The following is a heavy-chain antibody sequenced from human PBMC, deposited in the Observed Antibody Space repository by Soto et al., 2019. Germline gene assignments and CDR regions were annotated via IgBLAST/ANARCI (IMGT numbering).Heavy chain of an antibody. CDR3: ARDRDTEGDYGDYLFDY. CDR2: ISSSSSTI. D-gene: IGHD4-17*01. J-gene: IGHJ4*02. V-gene: IGHV3-48*01. Sequence: EVQLVESGGGLVQPGGSLRLSCAASGFTFSSYSMNWVRQAPGKGLEWVSYISSSSSTIYYADSVKGRFTISRDNDKNSLYLQMNSLRAEDTAVYYCARDRDTEGDYGDYLFDYWGQGTLVTVSS. CDR1: GFTFSSYS.